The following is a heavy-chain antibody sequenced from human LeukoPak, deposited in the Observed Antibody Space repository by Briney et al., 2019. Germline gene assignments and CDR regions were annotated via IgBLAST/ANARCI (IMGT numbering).Heavy chain of an antibody. D-gene: IGHD3-10*01. CDR3: ASGLWFGELFFNWFDP. J-gene: IGHJ5*02. CDR2: INHSGST. Sequence: PSETLSLTCAVYGGSFSGYYWSWIRQPPGKGLEWIGEINHSGSTNYNPSLKSRVTISVDTSKNQFSLKLSSVTAADTAVYYCASGLWFGELFFNWFDPWGQGTLVTVSS. CDR1: GGSFSGYY. V-gene: IGHV4-34*01.